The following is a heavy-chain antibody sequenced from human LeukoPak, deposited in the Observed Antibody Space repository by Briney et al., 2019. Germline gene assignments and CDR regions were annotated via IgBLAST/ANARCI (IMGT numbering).Heavy chain of an antibody. V-gene: IGHV3-21*01. CDR2: ISSSSSFI. J-gene: IGHJ4*02. CDR1: GFTFSTYA. D-gene: IGHD5-18*01. Sequence: GGSLRLSCAASGFTFSTYAMYWVRQAPGKGLEWVSSISSSSSFIYYADSVKGRFTISRDNAKNSLYLQMNSLRAEDTAVYYCAKDRWYTAMGLFDYWGQGTLVTVSS. CDR3: AKDRWYTAMGLFDY.